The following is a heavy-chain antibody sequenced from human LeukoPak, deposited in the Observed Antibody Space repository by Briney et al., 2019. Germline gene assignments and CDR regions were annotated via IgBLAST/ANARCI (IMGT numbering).Heavy chain of an antibody. CDR1: GFTFSSYD. CDR2: IGTAGDT. D-gene: IGHD3-3*01. V-gene: IGHV3-13*01. Sequence: GGSLRLSCAASGFTFSSYDMHWVRQATGKGLEWVSAIGTAGDTYYPGSVKGRFTISREIAKNSLYLQMNSLRAEDTAVYYCARGEYNDFWSGYLSYGMDVWGQGTTVTVSS. J-gene: IGHJ6*02. CDR3: ARGEYNDFWSGYLSYGMDV.